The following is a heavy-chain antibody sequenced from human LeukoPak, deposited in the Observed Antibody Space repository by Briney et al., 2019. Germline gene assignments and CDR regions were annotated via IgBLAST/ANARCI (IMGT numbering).Heavy chain of an antibody. CDR3: ARYRGTSPYCSSTSCYSNWFDP. D-gene: IGHD2-2*01. Sequence: ASVKVSCKASGYTFTSYYMHWVRQAPGQGLEWMGIINPSGGSTSYAQKFQGRVTMTRDTSTSTVYMELSSLRSEDTAVYYCARYRGTSPYCSSTSCYSNWFDPWGQGTLVTVSS. V-gene: IGHV1-46*01. CDR2: INPSGGST. J-gene: IGHJ5*02. CDR1: GYTFTSYY.